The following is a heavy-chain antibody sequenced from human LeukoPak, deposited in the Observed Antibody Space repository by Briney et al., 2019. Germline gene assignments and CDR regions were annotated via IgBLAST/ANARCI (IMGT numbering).Heavy chain of an antibody. CDR2: IYYSGST. CDR3: ARNYGSGSYPRFNWFDP. CDR1: GGSISSSGYY. Sequence: SQTLSLTCTVSGGSISSSGYYWSWIRQHPGKGLEWIGYIYYSGSTNYNPSLKSRVTISVDTSKNQFSLKLSSVTAADTAVYYCARNYGSGSYPRFNWFDPWGQGTLVTVSS. J-gene: IGHJ5*02. D-gene: IGHD3-10*01. V-gene: IGHV4-31*03.